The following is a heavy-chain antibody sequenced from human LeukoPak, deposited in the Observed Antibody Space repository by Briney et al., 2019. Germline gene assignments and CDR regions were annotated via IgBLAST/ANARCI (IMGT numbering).Heavy chain of an antibody. CDR3: ARGGYVVVVAATYDY. Sequence: ASVKVSCKASGYTFTGYYMHWVRQAPGQGLEWMGWINPNSGGTNYAQKFQGRVTMTRDTSISTAYMELCRLRSDDTAVYYCARGGYVVVVAATYDYWGQGTLVTVSS. CDR1: GYTFTGYY. D-gene: IGHD2-15*01. J-gene: IGHJ4*02. CDR2: INPNSGGT. V-gene: IGHV1-2*02.